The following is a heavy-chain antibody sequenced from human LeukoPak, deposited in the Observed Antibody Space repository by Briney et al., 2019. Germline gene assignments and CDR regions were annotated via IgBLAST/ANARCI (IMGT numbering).Heavy chain of an antibody. V-gene: IGHV3-30*02. CDR3: AKDGTRGIRFGKIPHYFDY. D-gene: IGHD3-10*01. CDR1: GFTFSSYG. J-gene: IGHJ4*02. Sequence: GGALRVSCAASGFTFSSYGMHWVRQAAGKGLEGVAFIGYDGSNKYFADSVQGRFTISRDSYKNTLYLQMNSLRVDDTAVYYCAKDGTRGIRFGKIPHYFDYWGQGTLVTVSS. CDR2: IGYDGSNK.